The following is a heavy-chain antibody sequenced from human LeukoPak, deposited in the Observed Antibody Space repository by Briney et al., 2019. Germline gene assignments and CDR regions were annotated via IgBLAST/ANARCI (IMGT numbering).Heavy chain of an antibody. CDR1: GGTFSSYA. J-gene: IGHJ6*02. D-gene: IGHD4-23*01. CDR3: ARLVPTTVVTPGYYYGMDV. Sequence: SVKVSCKASGGTFSSYAISWVRQAPGQGLEWMGRIIPIFGIANYAQNFQGSVTIAADKSTSTAYMELSSLRSEDTAVYYCARLVPTTVVTPGYYYGMDVWGQGTTVTVSS. CDR2: IIPIFGIA. V-gene: IGHV1-69*04.